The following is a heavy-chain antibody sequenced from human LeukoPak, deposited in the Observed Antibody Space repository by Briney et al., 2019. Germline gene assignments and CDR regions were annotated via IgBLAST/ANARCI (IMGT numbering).Heavy chain of an antibody. D-gene: IGHD6-13*01. CDR1: GFTFNGYA. CDR2: ISGSGDST. CDR3: AKDKGIAAAGQFDY. V-gene: IGHV3-23*01. Sequence: GGSLTLSCAASGFTFNGYAMSWLRQAPGQGLEWFSAISGSGDSTYYADSVKGRFTISRDNSKNTLDLQMNSLRAEDTAVYYCAKDKGIAAAGQFDYWGQGTLVTVSS. J-gene: IGHJ4*02.